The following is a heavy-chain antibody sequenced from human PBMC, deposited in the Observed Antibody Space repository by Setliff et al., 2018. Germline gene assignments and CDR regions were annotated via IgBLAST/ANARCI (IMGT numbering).Heavy chain of an antibody. CDR2: IYTKGGT. Sequence: ASETLSLTCSVAGGSMTDFFWHWFRRPPGKGLEWIGYIYTKGGTNYSPSLKSRVTMSVDRSGNQFSLTLSSVSAADMAVYYCARGLNTESWTPLYWSPGTLVTVSS. V-gene: IGHV4-4*08. CDR3: ARGLNTESWTPLY. CDR1: GGSMTDFF. D-gene: IGHD2-15*01. J-gene: IGHJ4*02.